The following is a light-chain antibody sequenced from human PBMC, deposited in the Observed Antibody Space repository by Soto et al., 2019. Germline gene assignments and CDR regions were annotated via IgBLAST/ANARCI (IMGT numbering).Light chain of an antibody. CDR2: AAS. V-gene: IGKV1-27*01. Sequence: DIQMTQSPSSLSASVGDRVTITCRASLPISNYLAWYQQKPGKIPNLLIYAASTLQAGVPSRFSGSCSVEGLTLAISSLQPEDVAAYYCEKCNSAHLTVGGGPKVDIK. CDR3: EKCNSAHLT. J-gene: IGKJ4*01. CDR1: LPISNY.